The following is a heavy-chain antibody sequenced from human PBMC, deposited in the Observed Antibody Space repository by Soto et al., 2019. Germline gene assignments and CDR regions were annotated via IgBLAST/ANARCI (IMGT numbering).Heavy chain of an antibody. Sequence: SETLSLTCTVSGGSISSSSYYWGWIRQPPGKGLEWIGSIYYSGSTHYNPSLKSRVTISVDTSKNQFSLKLSSVTAADTAVYYCARTLGYCSSTSCRMHYYYYYGMDVWGQGTTVTVSS. CDR2: IYYSGST. V-gene: IGHV4-39*01. CDR1: GGSISSSSYY. D-gene: IGHD2-2*01. CDR3: ARTLGYCSSTSCRMHYYYYYGMDV. J-gene: IGHJ6*02.